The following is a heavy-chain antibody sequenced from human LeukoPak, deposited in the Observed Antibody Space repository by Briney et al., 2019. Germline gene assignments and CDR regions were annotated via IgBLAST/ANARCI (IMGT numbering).Heavy chain of an antibody. CDR3: SFPGGTGWSFEY. J-gene: IGHJ4*02. V-gene: IGHV3-30*02. CDR1: GFTFSSYA. CDR2: IRYDGSDK. D-gene: IGHD6-19*01. Sequence: PGGSLRLSCAASGFTFSSYAMSWVRQAPGKGLEWVAFIRYDGSDKYYADSVKDRFTISRDNFKNTLYLQMNSLRPEDTAVYYCSFPGGTGWSFEYWGQGTLVTVSS.